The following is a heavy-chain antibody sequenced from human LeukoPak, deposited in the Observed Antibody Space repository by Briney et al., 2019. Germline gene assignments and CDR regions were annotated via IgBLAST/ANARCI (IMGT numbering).Heavy chain of an antibody. CDR1: GFTFSNAW. CDR3: TTDHPFRGSYPYFGY. V-gene: IGHV3-15*01. CDR2: IKSKTDGGTT. Sequence: PGGSPRLSCAASGFTFSNAWMSWVRQAPGKGLEWVGRIKSKTDGGTTDYAAPVKGRFTISRDDSKNTLYLQMNSLKTEDIAVYYCTTDHPFRGSYPYFGYWGQGTLVTVSS. D-gene: IGHD1-26*01. J-gene: IGHJ4*02.